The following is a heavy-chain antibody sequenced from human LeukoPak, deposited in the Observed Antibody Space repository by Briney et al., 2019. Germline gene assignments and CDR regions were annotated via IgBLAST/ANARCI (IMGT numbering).Heavy chain of an antibody. V-gene: IGHV4-61*02. CDR2: ISSSGST. J-gene: IGHJ4*02. CDR1: GDSISSGDYY. CDR3: AGARIFGVVR. D-gene: IGHD3-3*01. Sequence: SQTLPLTCTVSGDSISSGDYYWSWIRQPAGKGLEWIGRISSSGSTNYNPSLKSRVTISVDTSKNQFSLKLSSVTAADTAVYYCAGARIFGVVRWGQGTLVTVSS.